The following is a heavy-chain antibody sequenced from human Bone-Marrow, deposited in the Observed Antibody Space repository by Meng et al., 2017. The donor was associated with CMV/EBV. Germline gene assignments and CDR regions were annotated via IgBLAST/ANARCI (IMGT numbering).Heavy chain of an antibody. CDR3: ARVVTAGYFYFDY. V-gene: IGHV4-30-4*08. D-gene: IGHD5-18*01. J-gene: IGHJ4*02. CDR1: GGSISSYY. Sequence: LRLSCTVSGGSISSYYWSWIRQPPGKGLEWIGYIYYSGTTYYNPSLKSRLTISIDTSRNQFSLKLTSVTATDTAVYSCARVVTAGYFYFDYWGQGTLVTVSS. CDR2: IYYSGTT.